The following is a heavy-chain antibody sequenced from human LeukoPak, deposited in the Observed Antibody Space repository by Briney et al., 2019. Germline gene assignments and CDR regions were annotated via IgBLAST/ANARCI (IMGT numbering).Heavy chain of an antibody. CDR1: GGSFSGYY. J-gene: IGHJ5*02. CDR3: ARGSHWFDP. CDR2: IYHSGST. Sequence: PSETLSLTCAVYGGSFSGYYWSWIRQPPGKGLEWIGEIYHSGSTNYNPSLKSRVTISVDKSKNQFSLKLSSVTAADTAVYYCARGSHWFDPWGQGTLVTVSS. V-gene: IGHV4-34*01.